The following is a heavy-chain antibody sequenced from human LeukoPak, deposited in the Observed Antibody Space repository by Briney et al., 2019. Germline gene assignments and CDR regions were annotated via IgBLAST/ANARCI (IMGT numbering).Heavy chain of an antibody. D-gene: IGHD3-22*01. J-gene: IGHJ6*03. Sequence: PSETLSLTCAVYGGSFSGYYWSWIRQPPGKGLEWIGEINHSGSTNYNPSLKSRVTISVDTSKNQFSLKLSSVTAADTAVYYCARLSYYYDSSGYYYSYYYYMDVWGKGTTVTISS. CDR2: INHSGST. CDR1: GGSFSGYY. V-gene: IGHV4-34*01. CDR3: ARLSYYYDSSGYYYSYYYYMDV.